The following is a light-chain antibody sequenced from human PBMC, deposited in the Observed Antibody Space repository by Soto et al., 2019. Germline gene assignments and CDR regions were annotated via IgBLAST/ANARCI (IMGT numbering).Light chain of an antibody. CDR3: QQLTDWPPQWT. Sequence: EIVLTQSPGTLSLSXGERANLSFKASPGARKYLACYQKKPGQDXRLLXXXASRRATGLPDRFSGSGSGTDFNLTSSSLEPEDFAVYYCQQLTDWPPQWTFGQGTKVDIK. J-gene: IGKJ1*01. CDR2: XAS. V-gene: IGKV3-11*01. CDR1: PGARKY.